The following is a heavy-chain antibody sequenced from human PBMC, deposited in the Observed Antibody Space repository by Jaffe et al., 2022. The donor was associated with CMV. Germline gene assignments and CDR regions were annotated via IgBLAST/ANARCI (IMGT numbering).Heavy chain of an antibody. CDR3: ARDRYNKFLDY. V-gene: IGHV3-33*01. D-gene: IGHD1-20*01. J-gene: IGHJ4*02. CDR1: GFTFGTYG. Sequence: QVQLVESGGGVVQPGTSLRLSCAASGFTFGTYGIHWVRQAPGKGLEWVALIWYDGSKEYYADSVKGRFTISRDNSRNTLYLQMNSLRAEDTAVYYCARDRYNKFLDYWGQGTLVTVSS. CDR2: IWYDGSKE.